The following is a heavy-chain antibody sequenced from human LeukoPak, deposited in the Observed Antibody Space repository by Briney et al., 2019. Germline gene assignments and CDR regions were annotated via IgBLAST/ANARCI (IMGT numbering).Heavy chain of an antibody. CDR1: GGSISSSSYY. Sequence: PSETLSLTCTVSGGSISSSSYYWGWIRQPPGKGLEWIGSIYYSGSTYYNPSLKSRVTISVDTSKNQFSLKLSSVTAADTAVYYCARDGDSSGYYLSFLDYWGQGTLVTVSS. CDR2: IYYSGST. D-gene: IGHD3-22*01. J-gene: IGHJ4*02. CDR3: ARDGDSSGYYLSFLDY. V-gene: IGHV4-39*07.